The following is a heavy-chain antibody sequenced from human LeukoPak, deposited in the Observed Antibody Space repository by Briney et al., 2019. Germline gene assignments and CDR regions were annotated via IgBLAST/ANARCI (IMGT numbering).Heavy chain of an antibody. D-gene: IGHD3-10*01. Sequence: SVKVSCKASGGTFSSYAISWVRQAPGQGLEWMGGIIPIFGTANYAQKFQGRVTITADESTSTAYMELSSLRSEDTAVYYCASGFWGSGSYYGFDYWGQGTLVTVSS. V-gene: IGHV1-69*01. CDR1: GGTFSSYA. CDR2: IIPIFGTA. CDR3: ASGFWGSGSYYGFDY. J-gene: IGHJ4*02.